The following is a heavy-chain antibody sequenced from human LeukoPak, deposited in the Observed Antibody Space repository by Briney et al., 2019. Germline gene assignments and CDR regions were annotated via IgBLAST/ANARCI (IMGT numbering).Heavy chain of an antibody. CDR3: ARDPRYSSSAHVFDI. CDR1: GGSISSGGYY. Sequence: PSETLSLTCTVSGGSISSGGYYWSWIRQPPGKGLEWIGYIYHSGSTYYNPSLKSRVTISVDTSKNQVSLKLSSVTAADTAVYYCARDPRYSSSAHVFDIWGQGIMVTVSS. D-gene: IGHD6-6*01. J-gene: IGHJ3*02. CDR2: IYHSGST. V-gene: IGHV4-30-2*01.